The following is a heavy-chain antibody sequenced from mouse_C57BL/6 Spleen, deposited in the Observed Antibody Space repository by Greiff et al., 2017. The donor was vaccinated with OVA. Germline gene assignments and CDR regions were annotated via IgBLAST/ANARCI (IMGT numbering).Heavy chain of an antibody. Sequence: DVKLVESGGGLVKPGGSLKLSCAASGFTFSSYAMSWVRQTPEKRLEWVATISDGGSYPYYPDNVKGRFTISRYNAKNNLYLQMSHLKSEDTAMYYCSRYKLDRVGYFDYWGQGTTLTVSS. CDR3: SRYKLDRVGYFDY. J-gene: IGHJ2*01. CDR1: GFTFSSYA. D-gene: IGHD3-1*01. CDR2: ISDGGSYP. V-gene: IGHV5-4*03.